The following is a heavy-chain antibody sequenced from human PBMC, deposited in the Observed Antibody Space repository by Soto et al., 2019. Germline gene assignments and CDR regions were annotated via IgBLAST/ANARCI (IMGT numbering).Heavy chain of an antibody. CDR3: AKETRSRAVTATRVNGMDV. V-gene: IGHV3-30*18. J-gene: IGHJ6*02. Sequence: QVQLVESGGGVVQPGRSLRLSCAPSGFSFSDFGMHWVRQAPGKGLEWVAAISHDGSNQYYGDSVKGRFSISRDHSNNRLYLQMNNLKVEDSAIYFCAKETRSRAVTATRVNGMDVWGQATTVTVSS. D-gene: IGHD2-21*02. CDR2: ISHDGSNQ. CDR1: GFSFSDFG.